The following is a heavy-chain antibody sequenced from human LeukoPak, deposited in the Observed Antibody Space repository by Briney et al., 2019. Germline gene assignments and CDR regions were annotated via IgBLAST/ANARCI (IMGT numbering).Heavy chain of an antibody. J-gene: IGHJ5*02. V-gene: IGHV4-59*01. Sequence: AETLSLTCPVSGASISSSYWSWIRQPPGKGLEWIGYIDHSGSSDYNPSLKSRVTMSVDTSKNQFSLKVSSVTAADTAVYYCARGRNWFDPWGQGTPVTVSS. CDR1: GASISSSY. CDR3: ARGRNWFDP. CDR2: IDHSGSS.